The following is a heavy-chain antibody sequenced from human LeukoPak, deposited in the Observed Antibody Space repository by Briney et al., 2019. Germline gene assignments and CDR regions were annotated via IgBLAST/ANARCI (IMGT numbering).Heavy chain of an antibody. CDR3: ARIYDSSGYYLDY. CDR2: IYYSGST. V-gene: IGHV4-59*06. Sequence: PSETLSLTCTVAGGSISSYYWSWIRQPPGKGLEWIGYIYYSGSTYYNPSLKSRVTISVDTSKNQFSLKLSSVTAADTAVYYCARIYDSSGYYLDYWGQGTLVTVSS. J-gene: IGHJ4*02. D-gene: IGHD3-22*01. CDR1: GGSISSYY.